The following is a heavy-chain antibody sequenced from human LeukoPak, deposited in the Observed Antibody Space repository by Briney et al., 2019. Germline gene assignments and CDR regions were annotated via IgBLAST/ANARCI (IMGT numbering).Heavy chain of an antibody. CDR2: INPSGGST. D-gene: IGHD3-10*01. J-gene: IGHJ3*02. V-gene: IGHV1-46*01. Sequence: ASVKVSCKASGYTFSNFVINWVRQAPGQGLEWMGIINPSGGSTSYAQKFQGRVTMTRDMSTSTVYMELSSLRSEDTAVYYCARECYHRGAFDIWGQGTMVTVSS. CDR1: GYTFSNFV. CDR3: ARECYHRGAFDI.